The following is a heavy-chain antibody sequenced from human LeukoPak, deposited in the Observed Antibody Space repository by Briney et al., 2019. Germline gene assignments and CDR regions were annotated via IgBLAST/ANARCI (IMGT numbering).Heavy chain of an antibody. CDR3: ARAGNYYYYYYMDV. D-gene: IGHD3-10*01. CDR1: GGSISSYY. V-gene: IGHV4-4*07. CDR2: IYTSEST. J-gene: IGHJ6*03. Sequence: SETLSLTCTVSGGSISSYYWSWIRQPAGKGLEWIGRIYTSESTNYNPSLKSRVTMSVDTSKSQFSLKLSSVTAADTAVYYCARAGNYYYYYYMDVWGKGTTVTVSS.